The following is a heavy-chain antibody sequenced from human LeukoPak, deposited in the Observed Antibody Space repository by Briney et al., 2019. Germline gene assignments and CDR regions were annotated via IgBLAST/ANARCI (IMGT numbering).Heavy chain of an antibody. J-gene: IGHJ4*02. V-gene: IGHV4-39*07. CDR3: AREARQQLGPHFDY. CDR1: GGSISSSSYY. D-gene: IGHD6-13*01. CDR2: IYYSGST. Sequence: SETLSLTCSVSGGSISSSSYYWGWIRQPPGKGLEWIGSIYYSGSTYYSPSLKSRVTISVDTSKNQFSLKLSSVTAADTAVYYCAREARQQLGPHFDYWGQGTLVTISS.